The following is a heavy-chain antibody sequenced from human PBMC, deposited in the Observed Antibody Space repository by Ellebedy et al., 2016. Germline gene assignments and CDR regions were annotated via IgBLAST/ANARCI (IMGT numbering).Heavy chain of an antibody. CDR2: IFQSGRT. J-gene: IGHJ6*02. CDR1: GSSIASSHW. V-gene: IGHV4-28*03. CDR3: ARGRGFTYVYIAYYAMDV. D-gene: IGHD3-16*01. Sequence: SETLSLXXSVSGSSIASSHWWGWVRQSPGKGLQWIGYIFQSGRTYYNPSLESRVTMSIDTSKNQYFLTVRSVTAADTAVYYCARGRGFTYVYIAYYAMDVWGQGTTVTVSS.